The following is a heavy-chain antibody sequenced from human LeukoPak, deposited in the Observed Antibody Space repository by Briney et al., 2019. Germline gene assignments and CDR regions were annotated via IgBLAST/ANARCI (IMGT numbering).Heavy chain of an antibody. CDR2: ISSSSSYI. Sequence: KSGGSLRLSCAASGFTFSSYSMNWVRQAPGKGLEWVSSISSSSSYIYYADSVKGRFTISRDNAKNSLYLQMNSLRAEDTAVYYCARDAYGDYTLGFPFDYWGQGTLVTVSS. CDR1: GFTFSSYS. V-gene: IGHV3-21*01. D-gene: IGHD4-17*01. CDR3: ARDAYGDYTLGFPFDY. J-gene: IGHJ4*02.